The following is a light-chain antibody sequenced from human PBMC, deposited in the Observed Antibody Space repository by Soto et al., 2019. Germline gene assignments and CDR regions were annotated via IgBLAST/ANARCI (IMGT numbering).Light chain of an antibody. V-gene: IGKV3-15*01. Sequence: EIVMTQSPATLSVSPGERATLSCRASQSVSSNLAWHQQKPGQAPRLLIYSASTRATGTPARFSGSGSGTEVTLTISSLLSEDIAVYYCQQYDIWPITFGQGTRLEIK. CDR1: QSVSSN. CDR3: QQYDIWPIT. J-gene: IGKJ5*01. CDR2: SAS.